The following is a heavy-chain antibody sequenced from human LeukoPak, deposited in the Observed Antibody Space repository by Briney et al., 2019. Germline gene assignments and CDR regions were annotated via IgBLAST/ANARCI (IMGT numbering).Heavy chain of an antibody. Sequence: GGSLRLSCAASGFTFNSYAMSWVRQVPGKGLEWVSGISLRGDSTYYADSVKGRFTVSRDNSRNTLYLQMNSLRAEDTAVYYCARASSRTRSGWYALDFWGQGTLVTVSS. V-gene: IGHV3-23*01. CDR2: ISLRGDST. CDR3: ARASSRTRSGWYALDF. CDR1: GFTFNSYA. D-gene: IGHD6-19*01. J-gene: IGHJ4*02.